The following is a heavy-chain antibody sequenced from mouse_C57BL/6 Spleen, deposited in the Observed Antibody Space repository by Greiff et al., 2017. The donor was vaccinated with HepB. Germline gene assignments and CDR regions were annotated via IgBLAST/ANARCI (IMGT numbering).Heavy chain of an antibody. CDR3: ARGDNGYYFDY. J-gene: IGHJ2*01. Sequence: QVQLQQPGAELVKPGASVKLSCKASGYTFTSYWMQWVKQRPGQGLEWIGEIDPSDSYTNYNQKFKGKATLTVDTSSRTAYMQLSSLTSGDSAVYYCARGDNGYYFDYWGKGTTLTVSS. D-gene: IGHD2-2*01. CDR2: IDPSDSYT. CDR1: GYTFTSYW. V-gene: IGHV1-50*01.